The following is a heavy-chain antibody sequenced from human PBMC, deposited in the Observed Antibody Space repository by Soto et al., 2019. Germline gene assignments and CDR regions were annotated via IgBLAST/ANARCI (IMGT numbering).Heavy chain of an antibody. CDR3: AKDLEQWLVEEGYFDY. V-gene: IGHV3-23*01. D-gene: IGHD6-19*01. CDR2: ISGSGGST. J-gene: IGHJ4*02. Sequence: PGGSLRLSCAASGFTFSSYAMSWVRQAPGKGLEWVSAISGSGGSTYYADSVKGRFTISRDNSKNTLYLQMNSLRAEDTAVYYCAKDLEQWLVEEGYFDYWGQGTLVTV. CDR1: GFTFSSYA.